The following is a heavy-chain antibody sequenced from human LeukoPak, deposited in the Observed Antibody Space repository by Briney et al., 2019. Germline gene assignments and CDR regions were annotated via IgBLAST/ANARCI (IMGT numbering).Heavy chain of an antibody. Sequence: GASVKVSCKASGYTFTGYYMHWVRQAPGQGLEWMGWINPNSGGTNYAQKFQGRVTMTRDTSISTAYMELSRLRSDDTAVYYCARDLSRGYHFFDYWGQGTLATVSS. CDR1: GYTFTGYY. CDR2: INPNSGGT. V-gene: IGHV1-2*02. CDR3: ARDLSRGYHFFDY. D-gene: IGHD5-12*01. J-gene: IGHJ4*02.